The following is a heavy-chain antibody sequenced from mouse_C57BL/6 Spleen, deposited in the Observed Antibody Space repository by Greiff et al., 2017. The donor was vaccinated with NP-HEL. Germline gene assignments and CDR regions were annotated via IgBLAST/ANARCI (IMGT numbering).Heavy chain of an antibody. CDR1: GFPFSSYA. CDR3: ARGDGNYYFDY. Sequence: EVKLVESGGGLVKPGGSLKLSCAASGFPFSSYAMSWVRQTPEKRLEWVATISDGGSYTYYPDNVKGRFTISRDNAKNNLYLQMSHLKSEDTAMYYCARGDGNYYFDYWGQSTTLTVSS. J-gene: IGHJ2*01. CDR2: ISDGGSYT. D-gene: IGHD2-1*01. V-gene: IGHV5-4*03.